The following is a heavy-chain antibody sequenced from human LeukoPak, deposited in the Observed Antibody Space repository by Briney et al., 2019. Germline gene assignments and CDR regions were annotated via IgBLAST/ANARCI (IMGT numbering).Heavy chain of an antibody. CDR3: ASQGKSIAAAGDALDY. CDR1: GYTFTGYY. CDR2: INPNSGGT. J-gene: IGHJ4*02. D-gene: IGHD6-13*01. Sequence: ASVKVSCKASGYTFTGYYMHWVRQAPGQGLEWMGWINPNSGGTNYAQKFQGRVTMTRDTSISTAYMELSRLRSDDTAVYYCASQGKSIAAAGDALDYWGQGTLVTVSS. V-gene: IGHV1-2*02.